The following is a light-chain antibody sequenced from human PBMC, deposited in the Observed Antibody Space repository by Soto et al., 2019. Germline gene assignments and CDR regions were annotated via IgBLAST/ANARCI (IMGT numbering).Light chain of an antibody. V-gene: IGKV3-15*01. CDR3: QQYNSWRS. CDR2: GAS. CDR1: QSVSSN. Sequence: EIVLTQSPAPLSVSPGEGATLSCRASQSVSSNLAWYQQKRGQAPRLLIYGASTRATGIPARFSGSGSGTDFTLTISSLQSEDFAVYYCQQYNSWRSFGQGTKVESK. J-gene: IGKJ1*01.